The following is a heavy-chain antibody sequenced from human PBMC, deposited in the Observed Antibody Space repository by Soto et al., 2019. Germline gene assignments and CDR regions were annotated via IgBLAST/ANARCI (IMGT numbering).Heavy chain of an antibody. Sequence: QVQLVQSGAEVKKPGASVKVSCKASGYTFTRYGISWVRQAPGQGLEWMGWISAYNGNTNYAQKLQGRVTMTTDTSTSTDYMELRSLRSDDTAVYYCARVYCGGDCYSGSWFDYWGQGTLVTVSS. CDR2: ISAYNGNT. J-gene: IGHJ4*02. D-gene: IGHD2-21*02. V-gene: IGHV1-18*01. CDR3: ARVYCGGDCYSGSWFDY. CDR1: GYTFTRYG.